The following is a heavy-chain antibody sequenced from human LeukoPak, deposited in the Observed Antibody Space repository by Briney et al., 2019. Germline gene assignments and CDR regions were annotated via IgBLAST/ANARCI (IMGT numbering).Heavy chain of an antibody. CDR1: GGTFSGYT. V-gene: IGHV1-69*01. Sequence: SVKVSCKASGGTFSGYTINWVRQAPGQGLEWMGGIIPIFGTANYAQKFQGRVTITADESTCTAYMELSSLRSEDTAVYYCARNGRDAFDIWGQGTMVTVSS. J-gene: IGHJ3*02. D-gene: IGHD4-17*01. CDR3: ARNGRDAFDI. CDR2: IIPIFGTA.